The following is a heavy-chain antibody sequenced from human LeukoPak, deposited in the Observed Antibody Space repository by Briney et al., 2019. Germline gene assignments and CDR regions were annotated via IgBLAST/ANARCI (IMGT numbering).Heavy chain of an antibody. CDR2: ISTYNGNT. D-gene: IGHD1-1*01. J-gene: IGHJ5*02. V-gene: IGHV1-18*01. CDR3: ARDIRWGNWMDGLTNWFDP. Sequence: ASVKVSCKASGYTFTSYGISWVRQAPGQGLEWMGWISTYNGNTNYAQKLQGRVTMTTDTSTSTAYMELRSLRSDDTAVYYCARDIRWGNWMDGLTNWFDPWGQGTLVTVSS. CDR1: GYTFTSYG.